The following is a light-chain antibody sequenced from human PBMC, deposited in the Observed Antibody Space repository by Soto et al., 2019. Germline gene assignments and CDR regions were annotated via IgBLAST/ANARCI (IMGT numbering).Light chain of an antibody. CDR3: MQALQTPAT. CDR1: QPLPHSNRQSY. Sequence: DCVVTHSPLSLPDTRGAPLPIFCRSSQPLPHSNRQSYLDWYLQKPGQSPQLLIYLHSNRASGVPDRFSGSGSGTDFTLKISRVEAEDVGVYYCMQALQTPATFGQGTKLEIK. V-gene: IGKV2-28*01. CDR2: LHS. J-gene: IGKJ2*01.